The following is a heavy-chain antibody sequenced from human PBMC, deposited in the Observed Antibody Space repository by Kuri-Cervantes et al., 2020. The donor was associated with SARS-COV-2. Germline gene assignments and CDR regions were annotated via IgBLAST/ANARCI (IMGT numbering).Heavy chain of an antibody. CDR1: GFIFNNFA. V-gene: IGHV3-23*01. Sequence: GESLKISCAASGFIFNNFALSWVRQAPGKGLEWVSASGAASGSSGSSPYYADSVKGRFTISRDDSKNTVYVQMNSLTAEDTAVYYCAKPLGYSGYDPPDYWGQGTLVTVSS. J-gene: IGHJ4*02. CDR2: SGAASGSSGSSP. D-gene: IGHD5-12*01. CDR3: AKPLGYSGYDPPDY.